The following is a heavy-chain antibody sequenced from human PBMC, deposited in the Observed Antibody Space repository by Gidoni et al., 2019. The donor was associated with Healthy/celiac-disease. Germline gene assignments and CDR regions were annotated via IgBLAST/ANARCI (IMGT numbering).Heavy chain of an antibody. CDR1: GFTFSSYA. Sequence: EVQLLESGGGLVQPGGSLRLSCAASGFTFSSYAMSWVRQAPGQGLEWVSAISGSGGSTYYADSVKGRFTISRDNSKNTLYLQMNSLRAEDTAVYYCAITGGSGWSGGFDYWDQGTLVTVSS. CDR3: AITGGSGWSGGFDY. J-gene: IGHJ4*02. V-gene: IGHV3-23*01. D-gene: IGHD6-19*01. CDR2: ISGSGGST.